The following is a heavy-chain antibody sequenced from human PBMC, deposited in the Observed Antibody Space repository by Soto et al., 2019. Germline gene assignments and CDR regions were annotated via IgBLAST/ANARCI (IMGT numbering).Heavy chain of an antibody. D-gene: IGHD3-22*01. CDR3: ARGFYDSSGYYHQYYYYGMDV. Sequence: SVKVSCKASGGTFSSYAISWVRQAPGQGLEWMGGIIPIFGTANYAQKFQGRVTITADKSTSTAYMELSSLRSEDTAVYYCARGFYDSSGYYHQYYYYGMDVWGQGTTVTVSS. CDR2: IIPIFGTA. CDR1: GGTFSSYA. V-gene: IGHV1-69*06. J-gene: IGHJ6*02.